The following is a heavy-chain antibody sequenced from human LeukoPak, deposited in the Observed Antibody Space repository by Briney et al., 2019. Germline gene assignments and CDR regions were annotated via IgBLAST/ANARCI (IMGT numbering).Heavy chain of an antibody. Sequence: SETLSLTCTVSGDSISSGDYYWSWIRQPAGKGLEWIGRISSSGSTYYNPSLKSRVTISVDTSKNQFSLKLNSVTAADTAVYYCARLVRGIYDYFDYWGQGTLVTVSS. CDR3: ARLVRGIYDYFDY. V-gene: IGHV4-61*02. J-gene: IGHJ4*02. CDR1: GDSISSGDYY. CDR2: ISSSGST. D-gene: IGHD3-10*01.